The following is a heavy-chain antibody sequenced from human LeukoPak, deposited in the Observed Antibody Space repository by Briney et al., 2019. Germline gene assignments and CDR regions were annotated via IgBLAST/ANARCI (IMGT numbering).Heavy chain of an antibody. CDR3: AKKRITTSGIGMDV. CDR1: GFTSSSYA. J-gene: IGHJ6*02. CDR2: ITDSGGYT. V-gene: IGHV3-23*01. D-gene: IGHD1/OR15-1a*01. Sequence: PGGSLGLSCAASGFTSSSYAMYWVRQAPGKGLEWVSTITDSGGYTKYADSVKGRFTVPRDNSKITLYLQMNSLRAEDTAVYYCAKKRITTSGIGMDVWGQGTTVTVSS.